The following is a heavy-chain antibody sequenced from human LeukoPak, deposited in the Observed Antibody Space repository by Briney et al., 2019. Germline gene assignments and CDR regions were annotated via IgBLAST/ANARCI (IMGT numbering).Heavy chain of an antibody. J-gene: IGHJ6*03. Sequence: GGSLRLSCAASGFTFSSYAMSWVRQAPGKGLEWVSAISGSGGSTYYADSVKGRFTISRDNSKNTLYLQMNSLRAEDTAVYYCARVQWYYDFWSGYYYPNYYYMDVWGKGTTVTVSS. CDR1: GFTFSSYA. V-gene: IGHV3-23*01. CDR3: ARVQWYYDFWSGYYYPNYYYMDV. CDR2: ISGSGGST. D-gene: IGHD3-3*01.